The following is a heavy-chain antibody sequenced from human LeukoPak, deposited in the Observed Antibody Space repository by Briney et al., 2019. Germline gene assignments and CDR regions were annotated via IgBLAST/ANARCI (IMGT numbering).Heavy chain of an antibody. V-gene: IGHV3-72*01. CDR2: IRHKADGYTT. CDR1: GFILSDHY. CDR3: AEPKTPGQLPHLIPLDY. Sequence: GGSLRLSCAASGFILSDHYMDWVRQAPGKGLEWVGRIRHKADGYTTEYAASVKGRFSVSRDDSKNSLYLQMNSLRAEDTAVYYCAEPKTPGQLPHLIPLDYWGQGTLVTVSS. J-gene: IGHJ4*02. D-gene: IGHD1-14*01.